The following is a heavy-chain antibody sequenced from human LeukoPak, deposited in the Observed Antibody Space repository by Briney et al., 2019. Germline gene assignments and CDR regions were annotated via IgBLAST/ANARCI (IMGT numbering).Heavy chain of an antibody. J-gene: IGHJ4*02. Sequence: GGSLRLSCAASGFTFSSYSMNWVRQAPGKGLEWVSSISSSSSYIYYADSVKGRFTISRDNAKNSLYLQMNSLRAEDTAVYYCARDDPAGYGSGIFDYWGQGTLVTVSS. D-gene: IGHD3-10*01. V-gene: IGHV3-21*01. CDR3: ARDDPAGYGSGIFDY. CDR2: ISSSSSYI. CDR1: GFTFSSYS.